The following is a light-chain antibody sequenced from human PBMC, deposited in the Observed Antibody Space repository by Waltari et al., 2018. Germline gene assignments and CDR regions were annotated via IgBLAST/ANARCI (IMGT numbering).Light chain of an antibody. J-gene: IGLJ2*01. V-gene: IGLV3-25*03. CDR1: AVSTQL. Sequence: SFALKQPPSVSVSPGQTARITCSADAVSTQLSDWYRPRPGQAPLLLIYKDKERPLGIPDRISGSSSGTTATLTISGVQAEDEADYFCQSSDSGGFVTFGDGTKLTV. CDR3: QSSDSGGFVT. CDR2: KDK.